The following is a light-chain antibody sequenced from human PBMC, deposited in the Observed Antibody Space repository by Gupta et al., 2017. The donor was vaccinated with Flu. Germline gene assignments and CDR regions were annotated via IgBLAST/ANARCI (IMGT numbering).Light chain of an antibody. CDR2: GAS. CDR1: QSVSSSY. V-gene: IGKV3-20*01. Sequence: EIVLTQSPGTLSLSPWERATLSCRASQSVSSSYLAWYQQKPGQAPRLLIYGASSRATGIPDRFSGSGSGTEFTLTISRLEPEDFAVYYCQHEGSSPLTFGQGTQLDIK. CDR3: QHEGSSPLT. J-gene: IGKJ5*01.